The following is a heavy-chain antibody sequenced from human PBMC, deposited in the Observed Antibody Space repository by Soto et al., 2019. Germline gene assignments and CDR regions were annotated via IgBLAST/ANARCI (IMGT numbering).Heavy chain of an antibody. J-gene: IGHJ4*02. Sequence: SETLSLTCTVSGGSISSIDHYWTWIRQPPGKGLEWIGYIYSSGSTYYNPSLKSRLTISVDTSKNQFSLKLSSVTAADTAVYYCVRQWEGYAGWAPRTLVTVSS. CDR3: VRQWEGYAG. CDR1: GGSISSIDHY. CDR2: IYSSGST. V-gene: IGHV4-30-4*01. D-gene: IGHD1-26*01.